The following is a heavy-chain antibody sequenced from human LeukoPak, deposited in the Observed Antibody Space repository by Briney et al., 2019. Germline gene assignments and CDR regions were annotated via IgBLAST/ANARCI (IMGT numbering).Heavy chain of an antibody. CDR2: MPSAGDKR. V-gene: IGHV3-30*02. CDR3: AKLTSWAGNGFDI. J-gene: IGHJ3*02. CDR1: GFTFSSHW. Sequence: GGSLRLSCAASGFTFSSHWMTWIRQAPGKGLEWVAFMPSAGDKRYYADSVKGRFTVSRDSSNNTLYLQMNSLRGEDTAVYYCAKLTSWAGNGFDIWGQGTMVTVSS. D-gene: IGHD3-10*01.